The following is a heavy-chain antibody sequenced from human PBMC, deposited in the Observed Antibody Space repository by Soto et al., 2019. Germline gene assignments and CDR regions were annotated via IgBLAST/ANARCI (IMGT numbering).Heavy chain of an antibody. D-gene: IGHD6-19*01. Sequence: ASVKVSCKISGYTLTEVSMHWVRQAPGKGLEWMGGFDPQDGETVYPQKFQGRVTMTEDTSTDTAYLDLSSLRSDDTAVYFCATSGYSSGWFLYWGQGTLVTVSS. CDR2: FDPQDGET. J-gene: IGHJ4*02. CDR1: GYTLTEVS. V-gene: IGHV1-24*01. CDR3: ATSGYSSGWFLY.